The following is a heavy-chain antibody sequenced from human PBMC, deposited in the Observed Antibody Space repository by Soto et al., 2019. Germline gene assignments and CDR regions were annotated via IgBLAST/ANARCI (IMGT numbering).Heavy chain of an antibody. Sequence: GASGKVSCKASGYTFTRYGISWVRQAPGRGLEWMGWISAYNGNTNYAQKLQGRVTMTTDTSTSTAYMELRSLRSDDTAVYYCARDLKSLGIVGVVKGWFDPWGQGTLVTVSS. CDR1: GYTFTRYG. CDR3: ARDLKSLGIVGVVKGWFDP. J-gene: IGHJ5*02. D-gene: IGHD3-3*01. V-gene: IGHV1-18*01. CDR2: ISAYNGNT.